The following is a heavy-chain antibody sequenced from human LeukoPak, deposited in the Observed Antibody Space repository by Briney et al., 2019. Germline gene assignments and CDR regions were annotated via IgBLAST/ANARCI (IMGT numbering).Heavy chain of an antibody. V-gene: IGHV4-34*01. CDR1: GGSFSGYY. Sequence: PSETLSLTCAVYGGSFSGYYWSWIRQPPGKGLEWIGEINHSGSTNYNPSLKSRVTISVDTSKNQFSLKLSSVTAADTAVYYCARGGRNIVASSIGDYWGQGTLVTVSP. D-gene: IGHD5-12*01. J-gene: IGHJ4*02. CDR2: INHSGST. CDR3: ARGGRNIVASSIGDY.